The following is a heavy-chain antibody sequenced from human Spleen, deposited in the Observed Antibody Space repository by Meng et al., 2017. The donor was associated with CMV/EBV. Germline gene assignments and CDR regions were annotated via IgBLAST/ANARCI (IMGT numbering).Heavy chain of an antibody. CDR1: GFTFSTYV. V-gene: IGHV3-30*02. CDR3: ARGGSYPYYFDY. D-gene: IGHD1-26*01. CDR2: VRNDESKK. J-gene: IGHJ4*02. Sequence: GESLKISCAASGFTFSTYVIHWVRQAPGKGLEWVSSVRNDESKKYYADTVKGRFTVSRDNFKNTAFLDMTSLRAEDAAIYHCARGGSYPYYFDYWGQGTLVTVSS.